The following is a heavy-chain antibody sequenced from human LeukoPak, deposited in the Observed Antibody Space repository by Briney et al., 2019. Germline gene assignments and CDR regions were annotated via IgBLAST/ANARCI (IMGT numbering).Heavy chain of an antibody. J-gene: IGHJ4*02. V-gene: IGHV3-9*01. Sequence: GGSLRLSCAASGFTFDDYGMHWVRQSPGKGLEWVSGINWNSDSIGYADSVKGRFTISRDNAKKSLYLQMNSLRPEDTALYYCAERGRSSWHYSFDSWGQGTLVTVSS. CDR2: INWNSDSI. CDR3: AERGRSSWHYSFDS. D-gene: IGHD6-13*01. CDR1: GFTFDDYG.